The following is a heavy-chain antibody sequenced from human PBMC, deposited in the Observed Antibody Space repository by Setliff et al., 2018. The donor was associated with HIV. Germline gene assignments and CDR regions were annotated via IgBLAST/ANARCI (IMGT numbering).Heavy chain of an antibody. V-gene: IGHV3-33*01. J-gene: IGHJ4*02. Sequence: PGESLRLSCTASGFAFSTFAMHWVRQAPGKGLEWVAVIWYDGNKKDYGDSVKGRFTISRDNSKDTLYLQMSSLRADDTAIYYCARAPGDILTAYFGGLDYWGQGALVTVSS. D-gene: IGHD3-9*01. CDR1: GFAFSTFA. CDR2: IWYDGNKK. CDR3: ARAPGDILTAYFGGLDY.